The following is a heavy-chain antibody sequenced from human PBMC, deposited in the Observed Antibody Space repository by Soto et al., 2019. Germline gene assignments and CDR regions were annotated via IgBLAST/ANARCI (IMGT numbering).Heavy chain of an antibody. CDR3: TSGHDYDSSGGYYFEY. CDR2: IYSAGNT. J-gene: IGHJ4*02. V-gene: IGHV3-53*01. CDR1: GFSISGSY. D-gene: IGHD3-22*01. Sequence: PGGSLRLSCATSGFSISGSYMNWVRQAPGKGLEWVSVIYSAGNTYYADSVRGRFTISRDSSKNTLYLQMTRLRAEDTALYFCTSGHDYDSSGGYYFEYWGQGTLVTVSS.